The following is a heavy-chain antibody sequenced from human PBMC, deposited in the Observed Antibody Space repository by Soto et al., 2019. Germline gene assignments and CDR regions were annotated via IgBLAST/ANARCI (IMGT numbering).Heavy chain of an antibody. CDR2: VYYRGRS. J-gene: IGHJ4*02. D-gene: IGHD2-8*01. CDR3: VSQRTSVLTQAYFDY. V-gene: IGHV4-39*01. CDR1: GGSVSNSNYY. Sequence: SETLSLTCTVSGGSVSNSNYYWGWIRQSPGKGLEWIGSVYYRGRSYSKSSVKSRVTISVDTSKNQFSLNLNSVTASDTAVNYCVSQRTSVLTQAYFDYWGPGALVTVSS.